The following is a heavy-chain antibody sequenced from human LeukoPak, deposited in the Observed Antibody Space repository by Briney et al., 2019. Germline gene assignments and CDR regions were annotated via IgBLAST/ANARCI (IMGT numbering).Heavy chain of an antibody. J-gene: IGHJ4*02. CDR1: GFTFSSYS. CDR3: AKRWSSYYYDSSGNVLNDY. D-gene: IGHD3-22*01. V-gene: IGHV3-48*01. Sequence: GGSLRLSCAASGFTFSSYSMNWVRQAPGKGLEWVSYISSSSSTIYYADSVKGRFTISRDNAKNSLYLQMNSLRAEDTAVYYCAKRWSSYYYDSSGNVLNDYWGQGTLVTVSS. CDR2: ISSSSSTI.